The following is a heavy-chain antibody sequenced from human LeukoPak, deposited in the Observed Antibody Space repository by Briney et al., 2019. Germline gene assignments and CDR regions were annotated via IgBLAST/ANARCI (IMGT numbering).Heavy chain of an antibody. CDR1: GFTFSSNW. CDR3: VRDLGGRSGH. V-gene: IGHV3-74*01. CDR2: INEDGSTT. J-gene: IGHJ4*02. Sequence: GGSLRLSCAASGFTFSSNWMHWVRQAPGKGLVWVSRINEDGSTTNYADSVKGRSTVFRDNAKNTLYLQMNSLGAEDTAVYYCVRDLGGRSGHWGQGTLVTVSS. D-gene: IGHD1-26*01.